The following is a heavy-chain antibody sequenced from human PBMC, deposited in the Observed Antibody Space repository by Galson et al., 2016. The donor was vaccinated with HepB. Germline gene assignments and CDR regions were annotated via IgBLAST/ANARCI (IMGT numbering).Heavy chain of an antibody. CDR3: ARGGTGYCGGSNCKSYYYYGMDV. J-gene: IGHJ6*02. Sequence: SETLSLTCTLYGGSFSGYFWSWIRQSPGKGLEWIGEINRSGSTNYDPSLKSRVTISVDTSKSQFSLKLSSVTAADTAIYYCARGGTGYCGGSNCKSYYYYGMDVWGQGTTVTVSS. V-gene: IGHV4-34*01. CDR2: INRSGST. D-gene: IGHD2-15*01. CDR1: GGSFSGYF.